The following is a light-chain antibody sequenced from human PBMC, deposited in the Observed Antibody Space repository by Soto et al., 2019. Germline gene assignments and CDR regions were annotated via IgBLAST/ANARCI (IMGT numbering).Light chain of an antibody. Sequence: EIVLSQSPGTLSLSPGERATLSCRASQSVSNNNLAWYQLKPDQAPRLLIYGASSRATGIPERFSGSGSGTDFTLTISTVEPEDFAVFYCQQYGRSLWTFGQGTKVEIK. J-gene: IGKJ1*01. CDR2: GAS. V-gene: IGKV3-20*01. CDR1: QSVSNNN. CDR3: QQYGRSLWT.